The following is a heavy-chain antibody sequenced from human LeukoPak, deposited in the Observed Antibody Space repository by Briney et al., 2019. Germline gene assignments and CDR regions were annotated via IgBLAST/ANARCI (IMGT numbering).Heavy chain of an antibody. CDR1: GGSISSGDYY. CDR3: ARGVYVWGSYRELYYFDY. D-gene: IGHD3-16*02. Sequence: SETLSLICTVSGGSISSGDYYWSWIRQPPGKGLEWIGYIYYSGSTYYNPSLKSRVTISVDTSKNQFSLKLSSVTAADTAVYYCARGVYVWGSYRELYYFDYWGQGTLVTVSS. V-gene: IGHV4-30-4*01. J-gene: IGHJ4*02. CDR2: IYYSGST.